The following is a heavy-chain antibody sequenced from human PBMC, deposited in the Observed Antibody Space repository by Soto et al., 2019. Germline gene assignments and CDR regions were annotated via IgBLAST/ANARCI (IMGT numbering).Heavy chain of an antibody. CDR2: ISGSGGST. Sequence: EVQLLESGGGLVQPGGSLRLSCAASGFTFSSYAMSWVRQAPGKGLEWVSAISGSGGSTYYADSVKSRFTISRDNSKNTLYLQMTRLRAEDTAVYYCAKRATWIQRWLLEPFDYWGRGTLVTVSS. J-gene: IGHJ4*02. CDR1: GFTFSSYA. V-gene: IGHV3-23*01. CDR3: AKRATWIQRWLLEPFDY. D-gene: IGHD5-18*01.